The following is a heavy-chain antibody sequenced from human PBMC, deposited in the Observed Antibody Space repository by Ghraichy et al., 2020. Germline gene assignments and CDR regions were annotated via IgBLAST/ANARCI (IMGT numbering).Heavy chain of an antibody. V-gene: IGHV4-4*09. J-gene: IGHJ4*02. D-gene: IGHD6-6*01. CDR3: ARIGGTQLVLYSYDY. CDR1: GGSISSYY. Sequence: ETLSLTCTVSGGSISSYYWSWIRQPPGKGLEWIGYIYTSGSTNYNPSLKSRVTISVDTSKNQFSLKLSSVTAADTAIYYCARIGGTQLVLYSYDYWGQGTLVTVSS. CDR2: IYTSGST.